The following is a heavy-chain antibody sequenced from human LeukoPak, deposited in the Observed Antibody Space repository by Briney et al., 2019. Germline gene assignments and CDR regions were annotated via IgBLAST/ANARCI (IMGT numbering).Heavy chain of an antibody. V-gene: IGHV5-51*01. CDR2: IYPGDSDT. D-gene: IGHD3-3*01. CDR3: ARRDSDFWSGYPTDY. Sequence: KLGESLKISCKGSGYSFTSYWIDWVRQMPGKGLEWMGIIYPGDSDTRYSPSFQGQVTISADKSISTAYLQWSSLKASDTAMYYCARRDSDFWSGYPTDYWGQGTLVTVSS. J-gene: IGHJ4*02. CDR1: GYSFTSYW.